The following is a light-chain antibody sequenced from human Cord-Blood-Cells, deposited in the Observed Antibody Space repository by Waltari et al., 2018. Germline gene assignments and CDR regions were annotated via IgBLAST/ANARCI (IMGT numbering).Light chain of an antibody. CDR3: GTWDSSLSAVV. Sequence: QSVLTQPPSVSAAPGQKVTISCPGSSSNLGHNYVSWYQQLPGTAPKLLIYENNKRPSGIPDRFSGSKSGTSATLGITGLQTGDEADYYCGTWDSSLSAVVFGGGTKLTVL. CDR1: SSNLGHNY. CDR2: ENN. J-gene: IGLJ2*01. V-gene: IGLV1-51*02.